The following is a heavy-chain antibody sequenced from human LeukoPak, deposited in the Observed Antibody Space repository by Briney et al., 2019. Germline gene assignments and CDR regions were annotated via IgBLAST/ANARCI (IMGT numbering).Heavy chain of an antibody. J-gene: IGHJ4*02. Sequence: GGSLRLSCAASGFTFSSYAMSWARQAPGKGLEWVSAISGSGGSTYYADSVKGRFTISRDNSKNTLYLQMNSLRAEDTAVYYCAKGSSSYGYFDYWGQGTLVTVSS. CDR1: GFTFSSYA. V-gene: IGHV3-23*01. CDR2: ISGSGGST. CDR3: AKGSSSYGYFDY. D-gene: IGHD6-13*01.